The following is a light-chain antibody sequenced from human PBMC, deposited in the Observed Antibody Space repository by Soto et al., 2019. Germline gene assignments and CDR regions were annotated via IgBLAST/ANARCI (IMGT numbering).Light chain of an antibody. CDR3: QSYDSSLSGSV. CDR1: SSNIGAGYD. J-gene: IGLJ2*01. V-gene: IGLV1-40*01. CDR2: GNS. Sequence: QSALAQPPSVSGAPGQRVTISCTGSSSNIGAGYDVHWYQQLPGTAPKLLIYGNSNRPSGVPDRFSGSKSGTSASLAITGLQAEDEPDYYCQSYDSSLSGSVFGGGTKVTVL.